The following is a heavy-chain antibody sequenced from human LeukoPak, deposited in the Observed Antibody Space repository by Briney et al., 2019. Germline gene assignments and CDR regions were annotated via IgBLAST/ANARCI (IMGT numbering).Heavy chain of an antibody. J-gene: IGHJ2*01. CDR2: IYYSGST. D-gene: IGHD5-18*01. V-gene: IGHV4-59*08. Sequence: SETLSLTCTVSGGSINSYYWSWIRQPPGKGLEWIGYIYYSGSTNYNPSLKSRVTISLDTSKNQFSLKLNSVTAADTAVYYCARGTGYSYGHGNFDLWGRGTLVTVSS. CDR1: GGSINSYY. CDR3: ARGTGYSYGHGNFDL.